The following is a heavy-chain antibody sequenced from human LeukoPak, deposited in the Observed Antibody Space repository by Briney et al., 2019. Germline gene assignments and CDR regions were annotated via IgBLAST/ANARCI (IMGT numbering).Heavy chain of an antibody. Sequence: GASVTVSLTSSGYTLTVYYMHWVRQAPGQGPEWMGWMNPNSGGTNYAQTFQGRVTMARATSISTAHMELSRLSSDETAVYYCARGRQWLVGGDWFDPWGQGTLVAVSS. CDR1: GYTLTVYY. V-gene: IGHV1-2*02. CDR3: ARGRQWLVGGDWFDP. CDR2: MNPNSGGT. D-gene: IGHD6-19*01. J-gene: IGHJ5*02.